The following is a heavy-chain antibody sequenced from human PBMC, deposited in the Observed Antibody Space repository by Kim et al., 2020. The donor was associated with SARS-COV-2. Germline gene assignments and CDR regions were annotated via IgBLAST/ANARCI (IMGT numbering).Heavy chain of an antibody. CDR3: ASVGGGFEGFDY. J-gene: IGHJ4*02. Sequence: NYAQKFQGRVTMTRDTSISTAYMELSRLRSDDTAVYYCASVGGGFEGFDYWGQGTLVTVSS. V-gene: IGHV1-2*02. D-gene: IGHD2-15*01.